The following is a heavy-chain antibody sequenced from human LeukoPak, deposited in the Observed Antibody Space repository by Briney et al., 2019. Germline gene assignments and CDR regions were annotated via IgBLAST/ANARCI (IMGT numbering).Heavy chain of an antibody. V-gene: IGHV3-66*01. CDR2: IYGGGST. Sequence: GGSLRLSCAASGFTVSSNYMSWVRQAPGKGLEWVSVIYGGGSTYYADYVKGRFTLSRDISRNTLHIQMNNLRAEDMAVYYCARVNEQWLTYNWFDPWGQGTLVTVSA. CDR3: ARVNEQWLTYNWFDP. D-gene: IGHD6-19*01. J-gene: IGHJ5*02. CDR1: GFTVSSNY.